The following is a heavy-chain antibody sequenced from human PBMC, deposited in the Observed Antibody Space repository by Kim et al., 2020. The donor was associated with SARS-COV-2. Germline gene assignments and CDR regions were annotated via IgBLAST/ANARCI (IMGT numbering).Heavy chain of an antibody. V-gene: IGHV1-69*06. Sequence: SVKVSCKASGGTFSSYAISWVRQAPGQGLEWMGGIIPFFGKANYAQKFQGRVTITADKSTSTAYMELSSLRSEDTAVYYCARGDGDSTAFDYWGQGTLVTVSS. CDR2: IIPFFGKA. CDR1: GGTFSSYA. D-gene: IGHD6-13*01. J-gene: IGHJ4*02. CDR3: ARGDGDSTAFDY.